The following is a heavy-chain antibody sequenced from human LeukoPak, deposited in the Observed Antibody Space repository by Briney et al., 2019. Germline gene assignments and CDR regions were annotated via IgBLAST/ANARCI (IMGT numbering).Heavy chain of an antibody. V-gene: IGHV4-59*01. CDR3: ARETLNSGSYGGPFDY. Sequence: PSETLSLTCTVSGGFISSYYWSWFRQPPGKGLEWIAYIYYTGSTNYNPSLKSRLTTSVDTSKKQFSLKLSSVTAADTAVYYCARETLNSGSYGGPFDYWGQGTLVTVSS. J-gene: IGHJ4*02. D-gene: IGHD1-26*01. CDR1: GGFISSYY. CDR2: IYYTGST.